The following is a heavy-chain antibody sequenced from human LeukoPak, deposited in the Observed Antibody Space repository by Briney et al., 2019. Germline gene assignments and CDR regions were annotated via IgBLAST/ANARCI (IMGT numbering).Heavy chain of an antibody. Sequence: ASVKVSCKASGYTFTGYYMHWVRQAPGQGLEWMGWINPNSGGTNYAQKFQGRVTMTRDTSISTAYMELSRLRSDDTAVYYCARDRGYVVRGVIDYWGQGTLVTVSS. CDR2: INPNSGGT. J-gene: IGHJ4*02. CDR3: ARDRGYVVRGVIDY. CDR1: GYTFTGYY. V-gene: IGHV1-2*02. D-gene: IGHD3-10*01.